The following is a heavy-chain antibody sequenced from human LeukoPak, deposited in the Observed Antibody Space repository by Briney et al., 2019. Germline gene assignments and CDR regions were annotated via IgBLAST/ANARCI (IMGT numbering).Heavy chain of an antibody. CDR2: TYYMSKRSN. J-gene: IGHJ5*01. V-gene: IGHV6-1*01. CDR3: ARSHWNYDNWFDP. CDR1: GDSVSSNSAA. D-gene: IGHD1-7*01. Sequence: SQTLSLTCAISGDSVSSNSAAWNWIRQSPSRGLEWLGRTYYMSKRSNDYAVSVQSRITIDPDTSKNQFSLQLNSVTPEDTAVYYCARSHWNYDNWFDPWGQGTLVTVSS.